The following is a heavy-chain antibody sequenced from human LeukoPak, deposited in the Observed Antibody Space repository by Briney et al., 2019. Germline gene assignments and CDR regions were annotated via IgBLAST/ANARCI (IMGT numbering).Heavy chain of an antibody. CDR2: IRYDGSNK. D-gene: IGHD2-15*01. V-gene: IGHV3-30*02. J-gene: IGHJ4*02. CDR3: AKAGGGPKPYYFDY. Sequence: GGSLRLSCAASGFTFSSYGMHWVRQAPGKGLEWVAFIRYDGSNKYYADSVKGRFTISRDNSKNTLYLQMNSLRAEDTAVYYCAKAGGGPKPYYFDYWGQGTLVTVSS. CDR1: GFTFSSYG.